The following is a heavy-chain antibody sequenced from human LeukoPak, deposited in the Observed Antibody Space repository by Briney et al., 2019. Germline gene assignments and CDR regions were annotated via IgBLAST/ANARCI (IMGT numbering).Heavy chain of an antibody. Sequence: ASVKVSCKASGYTFTSYYMHWVRQAPGQGLEWMGIINPSGGSTSYAQKFQGGVTMTRDTSTSTVYMELSSLRSEDTPVYYCARAFYHDSSGYYQGAFDIWGQGTMVTVSS. CDR3: ARAFYHDSSGYYQGAFDI. V-gene: IGHV1-46*01. J-gene: IGHJ3*02. CDR2: INPSGGST. CDR1: GYTFTSYY. D-gene: IGHD3-22*01.